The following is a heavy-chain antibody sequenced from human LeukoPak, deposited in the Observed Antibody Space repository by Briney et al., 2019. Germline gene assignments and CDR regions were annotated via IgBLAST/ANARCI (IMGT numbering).Heavy chain of an antibody. CDR2: ISAYNGNT. CDR3: AKDEGEHYDSSGYYFDY. CDR1: GYTFTSYG. V-gene: IGHV1-18*01. D-gene: IGHD3-22*01. J-gene: IGHJ4*02. Sequence: ASVKVSCKASGYTFTSYGISWVRQAPGQGLEWMGWISAYNGNTNYAQKLQGRVTMTTDTSTSTAYMELRSLRSDDTAVYYCAKDEGEHYDSSGYYFDYWGQGTLVTVSS.